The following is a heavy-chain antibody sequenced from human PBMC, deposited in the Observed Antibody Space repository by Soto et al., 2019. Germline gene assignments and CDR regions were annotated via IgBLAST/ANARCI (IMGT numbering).Heavy chain of an antibody. J-gene: IGHJ4*02. D-gene: IGHD5-18*01. Sequence: QVQLVQSGAEVKKPGASVKVSCKASGYTFTSYDINWVRQATGQGLEWMGWMNPNTGNTAYAQKFQGRVTMTRNTSISTAYTELRGRRSEDTAVYYCATASSYGLVQWGQGTLVTVSS. CDR1: GYTFTSYD. CDR3: ATASSYGLVQ. V-gene: IGHV1-8*01. CDR2: MNPNTGNT.